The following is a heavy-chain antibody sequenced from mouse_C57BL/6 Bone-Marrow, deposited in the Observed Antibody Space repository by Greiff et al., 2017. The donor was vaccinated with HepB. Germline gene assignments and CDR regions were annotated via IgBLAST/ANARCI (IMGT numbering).Heavy chain of an antibody. CDR3: ARRASVLSWFAY. J-gene: IGHJ3*01. CDR1: GYTFTSYW. CDR2: IDPSDSDI. Sequence: VQLQQSGAEFVKPGASVKLSCKASGYTFTSYWMQWVKQRPGQGLEWIGEIDPSDSDINYNQKFKGKATLTVDTSSSTTYMHLSSLTSEYSAVYYCARRASVLSWFAYWGQGTLVTVSA. V-gene: IGHV1-50*01. D-gene: IGHD5-1*01.